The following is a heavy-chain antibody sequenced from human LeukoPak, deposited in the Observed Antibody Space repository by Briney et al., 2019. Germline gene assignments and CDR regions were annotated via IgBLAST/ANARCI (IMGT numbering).Heavy chain of an antibody. CDR3: ARGLKPAAYDY. CDR2: INHSGST. CDR1: GGSFSGYY. D-gene: IGHD2-2*01. Sequence: PSETLSLTCAVYGGSFSGYYWSWIRQPPGKGLEWIGEINHSGSTNYNPSLKSRVTISVDTSKNQFSLKLSSATAADTAVYYCARGLKPAAYDYWGQGTLVTVSS. V-gene: IGHV4-34*01. J-gene: IGHJ4*02.